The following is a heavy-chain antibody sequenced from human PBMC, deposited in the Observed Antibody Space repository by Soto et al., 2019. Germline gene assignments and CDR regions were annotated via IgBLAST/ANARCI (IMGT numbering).Heavy chain of an antibody. V-gene: IGHV4-4*02. Sequence: PLETLPLTYAVSWGSGISTQWWTWVRQAPGKGLEWLGEIYYSGSTNYNPSLKSRVTISVDTSKNQFSLKLSSVTAADTAVYYCARVNEGSYYDKNWFDPWRQGTLDTVSS. CDR2: IYYSGST. D-gene: IGHD3-22*01. CDR3: ARVNEGSYYDKNWFDP. CDR1: WGSGISTQW. J-gene: IGHJ5*02.